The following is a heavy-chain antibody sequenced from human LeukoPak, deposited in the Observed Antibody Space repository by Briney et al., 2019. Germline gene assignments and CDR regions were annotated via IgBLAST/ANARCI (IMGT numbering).Heavy chain of an antibody. CDR3: ARGQYCGGDCYDPDAFDI. D-gene: IGHD2-21*01. CDR2: ISSSSSYI. Sequence: GRSLRLSCAASGFTFSSYAMHWVRQAPGKGLEWVSSISSSSSYIYYADSVKGRFTISRDNAKNSLYLQMNSLRAEDTAVYYCARGQYCGGDCYDPDAFDIWGQGTMVTVSS. V-gene: IGHV3-21*01. CDR1: GFTFSSYA. J-gene: IGHJ3*02.